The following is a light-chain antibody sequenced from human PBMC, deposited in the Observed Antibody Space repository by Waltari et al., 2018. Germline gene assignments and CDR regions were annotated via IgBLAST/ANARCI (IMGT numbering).Light chain of an antibody. CDR2: AAS. Sequence: AIRLTQSPSSFSASTGDRVTITCRASQGISSYLAWYQQNPWKAPKLLIYAASTLQIGVPLRFSGSGSGTDFTLTISCLLSEDFATYYCQQYYSYPQTFGQGTRLEIK. CDR1: QGISSY. V-gene: IGKV1-8*01. CDR3: QQYYSYPQT. J-gene: IGKJ5*01.